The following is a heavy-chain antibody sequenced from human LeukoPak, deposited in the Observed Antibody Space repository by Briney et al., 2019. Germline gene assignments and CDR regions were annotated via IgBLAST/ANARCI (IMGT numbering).Heavy chain of an antibody. CDR3: ARALGYCSSTSCSYFDY. CDR1: GDTFSSYA. D-gene: IGHD2-2*01. J-gene: IGHJ4*02. CDR2: IIPIFGTA. Sequence: ASVKVSCKASGDTFSSYAISWVRQAPGQGLEWMGGIIPIFGTANYAQQFQGRVTTTADKSTSTAYMELSSLRSEDTAVYCCARALGYCSSTSCSYFDYWGQGTLVTVSS. V-gene: IGHV1-69*06.